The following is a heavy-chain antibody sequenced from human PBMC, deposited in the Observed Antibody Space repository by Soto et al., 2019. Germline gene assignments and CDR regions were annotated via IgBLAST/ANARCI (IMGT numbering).Heavy chain of an antibody. CDR3: ARHPERIAEIGWFYP. Sequence: EVQLVESGGGLVQPGGSLRLSCAASGFTFSSYSMSWVRQAPGKGLEWVSYISSSSSTIYYADSVKGRFTISRDNAKNSLYLQMNTLRAEDTAVYYCARHPERIAEIGWFYPWGQGTLVTVSS. J-gene: IGHJ5*02. CDR1: GFTFSSYS. D-gene: IGHD6-13*01. CDR2: ISSSSSTI. V-gene: IGHV3-48*01.